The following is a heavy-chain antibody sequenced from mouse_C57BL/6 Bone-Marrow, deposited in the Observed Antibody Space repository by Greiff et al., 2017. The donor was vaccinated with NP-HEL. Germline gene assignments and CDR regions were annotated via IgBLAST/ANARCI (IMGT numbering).Heavy chain of an antibody. CDR3: ARWGDRNDY. CDR2: INPSSGYT. V-gene: IGHV1-7*01. J-gene: IGHJ2*01. CDR1: GYTFTSYW. Sequence: QVQLQQSGAELAKPGASVKLSCKASGYTFTSYWMHWVNQRPGQGLEWIGYINPSSGYTKYNQKFKDKATLPADKSSSTAYMQLTSLTYADSAVYSCARWGDRNDYWGQGTTLTVSS. D-gene: IGHD3-2*01.